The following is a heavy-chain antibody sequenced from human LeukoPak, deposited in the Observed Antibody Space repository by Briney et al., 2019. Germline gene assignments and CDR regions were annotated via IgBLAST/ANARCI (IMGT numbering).Heavy chain of an antibody. CDR3: ARVSRLGGGNFYGMGV. D-gene: IGHD4-23*01. Sequence: GGSLRLSCAASGFTFSSYSMNWVRQAPGKGLEWVSSISSSSSYIYYADSVKGRFTISRDNAKNSLYLQMNSLRAEDTAVYYCARVSRLGGGNFYGMGVWGQGTTVTVSS. CDR1: GFTFSSYS. J-gene: IGHJ6*02. CDR2: ISSSSSYI. V-gene: IGHV3-21*01.